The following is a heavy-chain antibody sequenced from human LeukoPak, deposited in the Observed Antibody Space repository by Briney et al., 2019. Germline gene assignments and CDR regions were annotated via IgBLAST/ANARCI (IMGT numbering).Heavy chain of an antibody. V-gene: IGHV3-48*01. CDR2: ISSSSSTI. CDR3: ANTRTSPATAQYYFDY. J-gene: IGHJ4*02. D-gene: IGHD1-1*01. CDR1: GFTFSSYS. Sequence: GGSLRLSCAASGFTFSSYSMNWVRQAPGKGREWVSYISSSSSTIYYADSVKGRFTISRDNAKNSLYLQMNTLRAEDTAVYYCANTRTSPATAQYYFDYWGQGTLVTVSS.